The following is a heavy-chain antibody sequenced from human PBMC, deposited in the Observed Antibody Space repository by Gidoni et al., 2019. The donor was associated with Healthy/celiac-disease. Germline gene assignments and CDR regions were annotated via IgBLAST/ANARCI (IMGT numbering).Heavy chain of an antibody. J-gene: IGHJ1*01. D-gene: IGHD3-10*01. CDR3: ASPYYYGSGSYQAYFQH. Sequence: EVQLLESGGGLVQPGGSLRLSCAASGFTFSSYAMSWVRQAPGTGLEWVSAISGSGGSTYYADSVKGRFTISRDNSKNTLYLQMNSLRAEDTAVYYCASPYYYGSGSYQAYFQHWGQGTLVTVSS. V-gene: IGHV3-23*01. CDR1: GFTFSSYA. CDR2: ISGSGGST.